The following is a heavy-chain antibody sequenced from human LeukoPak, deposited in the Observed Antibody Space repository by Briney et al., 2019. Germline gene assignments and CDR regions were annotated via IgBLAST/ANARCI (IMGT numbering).Heavy chain of an antibody. D-gene: IGHD3-22*01. J-gene: IGHJ4*02. V-gene: IGHV3-30-3*01. CDR2: FSYDGGNK. Sequence: GGSLRLSCAASGFTFSSYAMHWVRQAPGKGLEWVAVFSYDGGNKYYADSVKGRFTIPRDNSKNTLYLQMNSLRAEDTAVYFCARGRGYYDSSGDFDYWGQGTLVTVSS. CDR1: GFTFSSYA. CDR3: ARGRGYYDSSGDFDY.